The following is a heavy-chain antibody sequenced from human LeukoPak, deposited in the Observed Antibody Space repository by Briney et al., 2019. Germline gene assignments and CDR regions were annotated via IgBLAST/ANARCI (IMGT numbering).Heavy chain of an antibody. CDR1: GFTFSSYA. D-gene: IGHD6-19*01. J-gene: IGHJ4*02. V-gene: IGHV3-23*01. CDR2: ISGSGGST. CDR3: AKTFSGWFVYFDY. Sequence: GGSLRLSCAASGFTFSSYAMNWVRQAPGKGLEWVSAISGSGGSTYYADSVKGRFTISRDNSKNTLYLQMSSLRAEDTAVYYCAKTFSGWFVYFDYWGQGTLVTVSS.